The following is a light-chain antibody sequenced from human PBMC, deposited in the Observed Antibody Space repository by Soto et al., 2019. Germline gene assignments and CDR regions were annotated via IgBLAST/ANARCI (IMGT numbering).Light chain of an antibody. CDR3: QHYNNWPPWT. CDR1: QSVSSN. CDR2: GAS. J-gene: IGKJ1*01. Sequence: IVMTQSPATLSVSPGERATLSCRASQSVSSNLAWYQQKPGQAPRLLIYGASTRATGIPARFSGSGSGTDFTLTISSLQSEDCAVYYCQHYNNWPPWTFGQGNKVEIK. V-gene: IGKV3-15*01.